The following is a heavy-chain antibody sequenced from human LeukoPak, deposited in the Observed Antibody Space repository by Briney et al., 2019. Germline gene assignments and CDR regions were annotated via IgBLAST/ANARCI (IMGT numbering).Heavy chain of an antibody. D-gene: IGHD4-11*01. Sequence: GSLRLSCAASGFTFSSYAMSWVRQAPGKGLEWVSAISGSGGSTYYADSVKGRFTISRDNSKNTLYLQMNSLRAEDTAVYYCAKGLYSNYELGLDYWGQGTLVTVSS. J-gene: IGHJ4*02. V-gene: IGHV3-23*01. CDR1: GFTFSSYA. CDR2: ISGSGGST. CDR3: AKGLYSNYELGLDY.